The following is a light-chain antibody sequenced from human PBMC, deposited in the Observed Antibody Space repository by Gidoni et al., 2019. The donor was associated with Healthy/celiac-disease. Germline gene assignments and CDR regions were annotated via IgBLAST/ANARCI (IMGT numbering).Light chain of an antibody. CDR1: LSVSSY. CDR2: DAS. V-gene: IGKV3-11*01. CDR3: QQRSNWPPST. Sequence: EIVLTHSPATLSLSPRERATLSCRASLSVSSYLAWYQQKPGQAPRLLIYDASNRATGIPARFSGSGSGTEFTLTISSLEHEDFAVYYCQQRSNWPPSTFGQGTRLEIK. J-gene: IGKJ5*01.